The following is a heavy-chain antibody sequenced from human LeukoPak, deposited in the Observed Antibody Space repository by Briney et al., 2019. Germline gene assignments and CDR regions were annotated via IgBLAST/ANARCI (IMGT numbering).Heavy chain of an antibody. CDR2: INHSGST. CDR3: ARRDYGGPGYVDL. J-gene: IGHJ2*01. Sequence: SETLSLTCAVYGGSFSGYYWSWIRQPPGKGLEWIGEINHSGSTNYNPPLKSRVTISVDTSKNQFSLKLSSVTAADTAVYYCARRDYGGPGYVDLWGRGTLVTVSS. D-gene: IGHD4-23*01. V-gene: IGHV4-34*01. CDR1: GGSFSGYY.